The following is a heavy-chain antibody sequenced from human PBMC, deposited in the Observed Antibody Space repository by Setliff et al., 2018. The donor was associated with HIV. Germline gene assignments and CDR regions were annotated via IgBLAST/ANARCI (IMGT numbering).Heavy chain of an antibody. CDR1: GFTFSSYS. Sequence: GGSLRLSCAASGFTFSSYSMNWVRQAPGKGLEWVSYISSSGSTKYYADSVKGRFTISRDNAKNSLYLQMNSLRAEDTAVYYCAAETLPGQSAFDIWGQGTMVTVSS. CDR3: AAETLPGQSAFDI. D-gene: IGHD3-16*01. V-gene: IGHV3-48*04. J-gene: IGHJ3*02. CDR2: ISSSGSTK.